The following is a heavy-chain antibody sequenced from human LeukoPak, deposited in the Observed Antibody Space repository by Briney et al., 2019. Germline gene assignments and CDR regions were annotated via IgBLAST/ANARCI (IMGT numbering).Heavy chain of an antibody. CDR3: ARGNARWPFGGYMDV. V-gene: IGHV4-34*01. J-gene: IGHJ6*03. CDR2: INHSGST. Sequence: GSLRLSCAVSGITLSNYGMSWVRQAPGKGREWIGEINHSGSTNYNPSLKSRVTISVDTSKNQFSLKLSSVTAADTAVYYCARGNARWPFGGYMDVWGKGTTVTVSS. D-gene: IGHD3-10*01. CDR1: GITLSNYG.